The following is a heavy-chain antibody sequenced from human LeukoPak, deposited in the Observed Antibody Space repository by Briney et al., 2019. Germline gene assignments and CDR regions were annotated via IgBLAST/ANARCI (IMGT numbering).Heavy chain of an antibody. CDR3: ARTRNWNYYAEFDY. J-gene: IGHJ4*02. CDR1: GYTFTGYY. V-gene: IGHV1-2*02. D-gene: IGHD1-7*01. Sequence: ASVKVSCKASGYTFTGYYMHWVRQAPRQGLEWMGWINPNSGGTNYAQKFQGRVTMTRDTSISTAYMELSRLRSDDTAVYYCARTRNWNYYAEFDYWGQGTLVTVSS. CDR2: INPNSGGT.